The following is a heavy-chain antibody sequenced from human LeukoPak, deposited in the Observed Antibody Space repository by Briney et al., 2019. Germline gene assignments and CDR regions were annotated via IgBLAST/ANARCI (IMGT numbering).Heavy chain of an antibody. J-gene: IGHJ4*02. V-gene: IGHV4-38-2*02. Sequence: SETLSLTCTVSGYSISSGYYWGWIRQPPGKGLEWIGTIYQSGITYYKPSLKSRVTISVDTSKNQFSLKLSSVTAADTAVYYCASMETYYHDNSGHYYFDYWGRGTLVTVSS. D-gene: IGHD3-22*01. CDR1: GYSISSGYY. CDR3: ASMETYYHDNSGHYYFDY. CDR2: IYQSGIT.